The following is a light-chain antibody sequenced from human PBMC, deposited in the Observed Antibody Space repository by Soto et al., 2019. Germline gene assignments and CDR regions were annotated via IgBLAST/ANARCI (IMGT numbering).Light chain of an antibody. Sequence: SYELTQPPSVSVSPGQTASITCSGDKLGDKYACWYQQKPGQSPVLVICQDNKRPSGIPERFSGSNSGNTATLTISGTQAMDEAYYYCQSWDSSTAVFGGGTKLTVL. CDR3: QSWDSSTAV. CDR2: QDN. CDR1: KLGDKY. V-gene: IGLV3-1*01. J-gene: IGLJ2*01.